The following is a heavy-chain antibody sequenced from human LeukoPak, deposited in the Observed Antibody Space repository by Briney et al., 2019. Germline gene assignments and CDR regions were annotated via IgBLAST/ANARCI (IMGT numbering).Heavy chain of an antibody. V-gene: IGHV4-34*01. CDR1: GGSISNYY. CDR2: INHSGST. CDR3: ARGSNYYDSGKGWFDP. D-gene: IGHD3-10*01. J-gene: IGHJ5*02. Sequence: SETLSLTCTVSGGSISNYYWNWIRQPPGKGLEWIGEINHSGSTNYNPSLKSRVTISVDTSKNQFSLKLNSVTAADTAVYYCARGSNYYDSGKGWFDPWGQGTLVTVSS.